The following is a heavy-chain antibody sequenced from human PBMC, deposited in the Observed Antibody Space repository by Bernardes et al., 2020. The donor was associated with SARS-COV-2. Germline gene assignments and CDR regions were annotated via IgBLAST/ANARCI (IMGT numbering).Heavy chain of an antibody. D-gene: IGHD6-19*01. CDR1: GFSVSAYW. J-gene: IGHJ4*02. V-gene: IGHV3-30*18. CDR2: ISHDGSNK. CDR3: AKDPSINIAVAGRIDY. Sequence: GGSLRLSCAASGFSVSAYWMHWVRQAPGKGLEWVAVISHDGSNKYYADPMKGRFTISRDNSKNTLYLQMNSLRAEDTAVYYCAKDPSINIAVAGRIDYWGQGTLVTVSS.